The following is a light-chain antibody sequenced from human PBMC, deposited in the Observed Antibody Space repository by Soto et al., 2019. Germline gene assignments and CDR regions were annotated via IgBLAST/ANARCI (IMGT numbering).Light chain of an antibody. CDR3: QQYTGPPTT. J-gene: IGKJ5*01. V-gene: IGKV3-15*01. Sequence: EIVLTQSPATLSVSPGERATLSCRASQSVSGALAWYHHKPGQAHRLLIYDASTRALDTHARFAGSGAGTEFTLTITRLEPEDSAVYFCQQYTGPPTTFGQGTRLDI. CDR2: DAS. CDR1: QSVSGA.